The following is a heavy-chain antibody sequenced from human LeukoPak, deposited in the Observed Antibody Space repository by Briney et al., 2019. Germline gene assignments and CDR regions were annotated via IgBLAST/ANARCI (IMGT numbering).Heavy chain of an antibody. V-gene: IGHV3-30*04. J-gene: IGHJ4*02. Sequence: GGSLRLSCAASGFTFSSYAMYWVRQAPGKGLEWVGVISYDGSNKYYADSVKGRFTISRDNSKNTLYLQMNSLRAEDTAVYYCARPPPTSSGWYFDYWGQGTLVTVSS. D-gene: IGHD6-19*01. CDR1: GFTFSSYA. CDR3: ARPPPTSSGWYFDY. CDR2: ISYDGSNK.